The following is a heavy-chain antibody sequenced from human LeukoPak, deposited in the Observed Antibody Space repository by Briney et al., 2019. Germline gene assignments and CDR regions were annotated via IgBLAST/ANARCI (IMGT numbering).Heavy chain of an antibody. Sequence: ASVKVSCKASGYTFTSYAMHWVRQAPGQRLEWMGWINAGNGNTKYSQKFQGRVTITRDTSTSTVYMELSSLRSEDTAVYYCARDLGDSVVRWFDPWGQGTLVTVSS. J-gene: IGHJ5*02. CDR3: ARDLGDSVVRWFDP. V-gene: IGHV1-3*01. D-gene: IGHD2-21*01. CDR2: INAGNGNT. CDR1: GYTFTSYA.